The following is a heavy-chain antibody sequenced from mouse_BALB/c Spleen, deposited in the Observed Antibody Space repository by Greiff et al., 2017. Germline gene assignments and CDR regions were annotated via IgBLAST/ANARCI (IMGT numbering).Heavy chain of an antibody. CDR2: ISSGGSYT. Sequence: VESGGCFVKPGGSLKLSCPASGFTFSSYGMSWVSQTPDKRLEWVATISSGGSYTYYPGSVKGRFTISRDNAKNTLYLQMSSLKSEDTAMYYCATIYGGLDYWGQGTLVTVSA. D-gene: IGHD1-1*01. CDR1: GFTFSSYG. CDR3: ATIYGGLDY. V-gene: IGHV5-6*03. J-gene: IGHJ3*01.